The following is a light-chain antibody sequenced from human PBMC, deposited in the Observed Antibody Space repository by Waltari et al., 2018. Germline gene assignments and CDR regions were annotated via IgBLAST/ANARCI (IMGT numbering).Light chain of an antibody. CDR3: QVWDSSSDHRV. CDR2: HQS. CDR1: NIGSKS. V-gene: IGLV3-21*02. Sequence: SYVLTQPPSVSVAPGQTAWITCGGNNIGSKSVYWYQQKPGQAPVLVVYHQSDRPSGIPERFSGSNSGNTATLTISRVEAGDEADYYCQVWDSSSDHRVFGGGTKLTVL. J-gene: IGLJ3*02.